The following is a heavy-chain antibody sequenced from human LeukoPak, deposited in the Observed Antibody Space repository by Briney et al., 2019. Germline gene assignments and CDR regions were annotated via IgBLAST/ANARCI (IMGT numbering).Heavy chain of an antibody. J-gene: IGHJ4*02. CDR3: ARGGDYKNDY. Sequence: GGSLRLSCAACGFTFSSYWMHWVRQTPGKGVVWVSRINGAGSSISYADSVKGRVTISRDNAKNTLYLQMNNLRAEDTAVYYCARGGDYKNDYWGQGTLVTVSS. V-gene: IGHV3-74*01. D-gene: IGHD4-17*01. CDR1: GFTFSSYW. CDR2: INGAGSSI.